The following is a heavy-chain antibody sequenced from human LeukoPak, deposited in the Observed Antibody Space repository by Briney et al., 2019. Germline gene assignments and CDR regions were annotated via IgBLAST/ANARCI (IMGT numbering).Heavy chain of an antibody. CDR1: GYPFTAYY. Sequence: ASVKVSCKAFGYPFTAYYMYWVRQAPGQGPEWMGIINPSGGSTSYAQKFQGRVTMTRDMSTSTVYMELSSLRSEDTAVYYCARGIAANQIWGQGTMVTVSS. D-gene: IGHD6-13*01. CDR3: ARGIAANQI. V-gene: IGHV1-46*01. J-gene: IGHJ3*02. CDR2: INPSGGST.